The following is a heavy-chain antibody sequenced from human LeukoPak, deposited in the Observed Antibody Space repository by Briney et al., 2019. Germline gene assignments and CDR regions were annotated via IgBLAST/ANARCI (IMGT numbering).Heavy chain of an antibody. D-gene: IGHD3-3*01. V-gene: IGHV1-2*02. CDR1: GYTFTGYY. J-gene: IGHJ4*02. CDR3: ARSERLLQPFDY. CDR2: INPNSGGT. Sequence: ASVKVSCKASGYTFTGYYMHWVRQAPGQGLEWMGWINPNSGGTNYAQKFQGRVTTTRDTSISTAYMELSRLRSDDTAVYYCARSERLLQPFDYWGQGTLVTVSS.